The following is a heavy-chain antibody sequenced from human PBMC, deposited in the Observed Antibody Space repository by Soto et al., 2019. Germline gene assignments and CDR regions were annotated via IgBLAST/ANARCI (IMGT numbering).Heavy chain of an antibody. Sequence: GGSLRLSCEASGFTFSTYAMTWVRQAPGKGLEWVSIISGSGGTTYYADSVKGRFTISRDNSKNTLYLQMNSLRAEDTAVYYCAKALQNYYDSSGYYSDVAVWGQGTTVTVSS. D-gene: IGHD3-22*01. CDR2: ISGSGGTT. CDR3: AKALQNYYDSSGYYSDVAV. V-gene: IGHV3-23*01. CDR1: GFTFSTYA. J-gene: IGHJ6*02.